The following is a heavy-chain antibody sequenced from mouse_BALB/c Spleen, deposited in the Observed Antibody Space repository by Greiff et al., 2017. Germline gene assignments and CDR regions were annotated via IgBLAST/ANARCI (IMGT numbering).Heavy chain of an antibody. CDR2: IYPSDSYT. CDR3: TRSYGNYGMDY. CDR1: GYTFTSYW. D-gene: IGHD2-1*01. Sequence: QVQLQQPGAELVRPGASVKLSCKASGYTFTSYWINWVKQRPGQGLEWIGNIYPSDSYTNYNQKFKDKATLTVDKSSSTAYMQLSSPTSEDSAVYYCTRSYGNYGMDYWGQGTSVTVSS. V-gene: IGHV1-69*02. J-gene: IGHJ4*01.